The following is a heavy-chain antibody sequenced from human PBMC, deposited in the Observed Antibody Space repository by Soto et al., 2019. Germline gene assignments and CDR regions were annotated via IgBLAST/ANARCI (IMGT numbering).Heavy chain of an antibody. Sequence: PGGSLRLSCAASGFTFSSYGMHWVRQAPGKGLEWVAVIWYDGSNKYYADSVKGRFTISRDNSKNTLYLQMNSLRAEDTAVYYCARESDFWSGYYYAEYFQHSGQGTLVTVSS. CDR3: ARESDFWSGYYYAEYFQH. J-gene: IGHJ1*01. V-gene: IGHV3-33*01. CDR1: GFTFSSYG. D-gene: IGHD3-3*01. CDR2: IWYDGSNK.